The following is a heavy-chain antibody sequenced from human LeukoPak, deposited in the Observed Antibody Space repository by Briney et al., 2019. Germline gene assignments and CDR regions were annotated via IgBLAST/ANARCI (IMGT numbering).Heavy chain of an antibody. V-gene: IGHV3-23*01. Sequence: SGGSLTLSCAASGFTFRSYAMRWVRQAPGKGVEWVSAISGSGGSTYYADSVKGRFTISRDNSKNTLYLQMNSLRAEDTAVYYCAKIWFGELLVGAFDIWGQGTMVTVSS. CDR1: GFTFRSYA. CDR2: ISGSGGST. D-gene: IGHD3-10*01. CDR3: AKIWFGELLVGAFDI. J-gene: IGHJ3*02.